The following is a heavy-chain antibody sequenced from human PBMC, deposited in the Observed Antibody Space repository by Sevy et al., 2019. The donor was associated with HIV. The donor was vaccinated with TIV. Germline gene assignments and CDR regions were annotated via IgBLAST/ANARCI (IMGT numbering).Heavy chain of an antibody. V-gene: IGHV3-7*01. Sequence: GGSLRLSCVVSGFSFSNYWMTWVRQAPGKGLEWVANIKPDGSVKSHVDSVKGRFTISRDNAKNSLSLQMNSLSAEDTAVYYCARDTHYFYVDVRGKGTTVTVSS. CDR3: ARDTHYFYVDV. CDR2: IKPDGSVK. D-gene: IGHD3-10*01. CDR1: GFSFSNYW. J-gene: IGHJ6*03.